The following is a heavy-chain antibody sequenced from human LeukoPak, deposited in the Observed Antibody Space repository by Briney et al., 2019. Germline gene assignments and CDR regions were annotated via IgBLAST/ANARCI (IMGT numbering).Heavy chain of an antibody. CDR1: GGSISSYY. CDR3: ARVGMGIFGVVIPDAFDI. V-gene: IGHV4-4*07. CDR2: IYTSGST. D-gene: IGHD3-3*01. J-gene: IGHJ3*02. Sequence: SETLSLTCTVSGGSISSYYWSWIRQPAGKGLEWIGRIYTSGSTNYNPSLKSRVTMSVDTSKNQFSLKLSSVTAADTAVYYCARVGMGIFGVVIPDAFDIWGQGTMVTVSS.